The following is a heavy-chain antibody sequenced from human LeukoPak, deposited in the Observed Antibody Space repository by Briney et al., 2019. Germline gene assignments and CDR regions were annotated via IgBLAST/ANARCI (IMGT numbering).Heavy chain of an antibody. CDR1: GGSISSHY. D-gene: IGHD5-24*01. J-gene: IGHJ5*02. CDR2: ISYSGST. V-gene: IGHV4-59*11. Sequence: KPSETLSLTCAVSGGSISSHYWSWIRQPPRKGLEWIGYISYSGSTAYNPSLESRVTISVDTAKNQFSLKLTSVTAADTAVYYCTRHRRDGYNYVDLWGQGTLVTVSS. CDR3: TRHRRDGYNYVDL.